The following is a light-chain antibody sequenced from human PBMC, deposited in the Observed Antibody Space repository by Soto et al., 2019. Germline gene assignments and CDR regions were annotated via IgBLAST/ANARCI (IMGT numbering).Light chain of an antibody. V-gene: IGKV3-11*01. CDR1: QSVGSY. CDR2: DAS. CDR3: QQRSNS. J-gene: IGKJ3*01. Sequence: EIVLTRSPVTLSLSPGDRATLSCRASQSVGSYLAWYQQKPGQAPRLLIYDASNRATGIPTRFSGSGSGTDFTLTISSLEPEDFAVYYCQQRSNSFGPGTKVDIK.